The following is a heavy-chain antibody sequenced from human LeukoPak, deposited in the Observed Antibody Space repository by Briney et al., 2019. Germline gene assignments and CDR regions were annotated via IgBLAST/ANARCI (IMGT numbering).Heavy chain of an antibody. J-gene: IGHJ4*02. CDR1: GHTFTGYC. CDR3: AVYCSGGSCPLDY. CDR2: ISAYNGNT. Sequence: ASVKVSCKASGHTFTGYCMHWVRQAPGQGLEWMGWISAYNGNTNYAQKLQGRVTMTTDTSTSTAYMELRSLRSDDTAVYYCAVYCSGGSCPLDYWGQGTLVTVSS. D-gene: IGHD2-15*01. V-gene: IGHV1-18*04.